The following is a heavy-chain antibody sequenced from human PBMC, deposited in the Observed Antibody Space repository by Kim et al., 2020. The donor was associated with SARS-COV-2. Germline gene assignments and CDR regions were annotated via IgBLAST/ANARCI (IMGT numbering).Heavy chain of an antibody. CDR2: ISYTGST. V-gene: IGHV4-39*07. D-gene: IGHD3-16*02. Sequence: SETLSLTCTVSVGSISSSGYSWGWIRQPPGKGLEWIGSISYTGSTHYNPSLQSRVTISVDTSKNQFSLKLSSVTAADTAVYYCARDPHYLWGSYRYYYFDYWGQGTLVTVSS. J-gene: IGHJ4*02. CDR3: ARDPHYLWGSYRYYYFDY. CDR1: VGSISSSGYS.